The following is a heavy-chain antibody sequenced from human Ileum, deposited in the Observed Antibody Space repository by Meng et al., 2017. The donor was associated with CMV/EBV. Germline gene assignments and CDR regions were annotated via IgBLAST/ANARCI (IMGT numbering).Heavy chain of an antibody. CDR1: HGPFSGYS. J-gene: IGHJ4*02. CDR3: ANMTYDILTGVIFDY. CDR2: INHGGST. Sequence: VSHGPFSGYSWTWIPQPPGKGLEWIGEINHGGSTNYNPSLKSRVTISVDTPRNQFSMTVTSVTATDTAMYFCANMTYDILTGVIFDYWGQGTLVTVSS. D-gene: IGHD3-9*01. V-gene: IGHV4-34*01.